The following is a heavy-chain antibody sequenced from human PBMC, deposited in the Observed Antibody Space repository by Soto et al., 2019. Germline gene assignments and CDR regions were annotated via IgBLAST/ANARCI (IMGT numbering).Heavy chain of an antibody. CDR3: AGDRGRSCSGGTCPFDY. CDR1: GYTFINYG. D-gene: IGHD2-15*01. J-gene: IGHJ4*02. Sequence: GASVKVSCKPSGYTFINYGITWVRQAPGQGLEWMGWISGYDGNTNYAPKLQGRVTMTRDTSTSTVYMELRSLRSDDTAVYYCAGDRGRSCSGGTCPFDYWGQGTLVTVSS. CDR2: ISGYDGNT. V-gene: IGHV1-18*01.